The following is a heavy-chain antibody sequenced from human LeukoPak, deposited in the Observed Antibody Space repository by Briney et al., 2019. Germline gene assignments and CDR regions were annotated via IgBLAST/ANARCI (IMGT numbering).Heavy chain of an antibody. J-gene: IGHJ4*02. D-gene: IGHD2-2*01. Sequence: GRSLRLSCAASGFTFSSYGMHWVRQAPGKGLEWVAVIWYDGSNKYYVDSVKGRFTISRDNAENSLYLQMNSLRAEDTAVYYCARDGVEDIVVVPAARGLKVFDYWGQGTLVTVSS. CDR2: IWYDGSNK. V-gene: IGHV3-33*01. CDR3: ARDGVEDIVVVPAARGLKVFDY. CDR1: GFTFSSYG.